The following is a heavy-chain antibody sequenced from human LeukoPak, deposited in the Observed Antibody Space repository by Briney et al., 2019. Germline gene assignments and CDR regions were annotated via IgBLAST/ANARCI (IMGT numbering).Heavy chain of an antibody. CDR3: ARSGGCSSTSCSPSFDY. J-gene: IGHJ4*02. CDR1: GFTFSSYS. CDR2: ISSSSSYI. D-gene: IGHD2-2*01. Sequence: GGSLRLSCAASGFTFSSYSMNWVRQAPGKGLEWVSSISSSSSYIYYADSVKGRFTISRDNAKNSLYLQMNSLRAEDTAVYYCARSGGCSSTSCSPSFDYWGQGTLVTVSS. V-gene: IGHV3-21*01.